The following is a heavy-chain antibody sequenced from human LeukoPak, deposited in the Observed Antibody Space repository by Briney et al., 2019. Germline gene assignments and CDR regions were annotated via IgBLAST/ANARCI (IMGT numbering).Heavy chain of an antibody. CDR2: INDDGTFT. Sequence: GGSLRLSCAASGFTFSNYWMHWVRQVPGKGLVWVSRINDDGTFTTYADSVKGRFTISRDNAKNTLYLQMNSLRAEDTAVYYCGREILEPGKTLTYWGQGSLITVSS. D-gene: IGHD1-14*01. CDR1: GFTFSNYW. J-gene: IGHJ4*02. CDR3: GREILEPGKTLTY. V-gene: IGHV3-74*01.